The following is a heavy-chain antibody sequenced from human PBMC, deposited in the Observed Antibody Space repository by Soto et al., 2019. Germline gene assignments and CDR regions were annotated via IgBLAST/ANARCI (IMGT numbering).Heavy chain of an antibody. CDR2: IIPIFGTA. D-gene: IGHD6-13*01. CDR3: ARDSSSRYRGFNWFDP. J-gene: IGHJ5*02. Sequence: SVKVSCKASGGTFSSYAISWVRQAPGQGLEWMGGIIPIFGTANYAQKFQGRVTITADKSTSTAYMELSSLRSEDTAVYYCARDSSSRYRGFNWFDPWGQGTLVTVSS. CDR1: GGTFSSYA. V-gene: IGHV1-69*06.